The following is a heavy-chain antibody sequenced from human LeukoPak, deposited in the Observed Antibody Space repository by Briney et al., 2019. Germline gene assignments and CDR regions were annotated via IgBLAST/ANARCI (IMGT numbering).Heavy chain of an antibody. CDR1: GGSFNGYY. CDR2: INHSGST. CDR3: ARGVRDYDILNY. V-gene: IGHV4-34*01. J-gene: IGHJ4*02. Sequence: SETLSLTCAVYGGSFNGYYWSWIRQPPGKGLEWIGEINHSGSTNYNPSLKSRVTLSVDTSKNQFSLKLSSVTAADTAVYYCARGVRDYDILNYWGQGTLVTVSS. D-gene: IGHD3-9*01.